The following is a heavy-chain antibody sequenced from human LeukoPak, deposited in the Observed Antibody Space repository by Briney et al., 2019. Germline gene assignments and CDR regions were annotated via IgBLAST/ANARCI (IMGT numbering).Heavy chain of an antibody. CDR3: ARVRPGIAALEY. D-gene: IGHD6-13*01. CDR2: MNPNSGNT. CDR1: GYTFTSYD. V-gene: IGHV1-8*02. J-gene: IGHJ4*02. Sequence: GASVKVSCKASGYTFTSYDINWVRQATGQGLEWMGWMNPNSGNTGYAQKFQGGVTMTTDTSTSTAYMELRSLRSDDTAVYYCARVRPGIAALEYWGQGTLVTVSS.